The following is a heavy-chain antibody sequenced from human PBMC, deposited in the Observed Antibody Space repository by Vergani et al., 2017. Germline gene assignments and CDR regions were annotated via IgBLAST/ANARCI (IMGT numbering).Heavy chain of an antibody. D-gene: IGHD3-10*01. J-gene: IGHJ4*02. CDR3: AKQYFVSGNYLFDY. Sequence: EVQLLESGGGLVQPGGSLRLTCAASEFTFSNYAMNWVRQAPGKGLEWVSGISGSGVSAYYKDSVKGRFTISRDNSKNMLFLQMNNLRTEDTAIYYCAKQYFVSGNYLFDYWGQGTLVTVSS. CDR2: ISGSGVSA. V-gene: IGHV3-23*01. CDR1: EFTFSNYA.